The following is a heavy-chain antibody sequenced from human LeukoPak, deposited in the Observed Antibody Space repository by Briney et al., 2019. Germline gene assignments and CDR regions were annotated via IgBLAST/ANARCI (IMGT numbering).Heavy chain of an antibody. Sequence: GGSLRLSCAVSGFTFGNYWMTWVRQAPGKGLEWVANIKQDGSEKYYVDSVKGRFTISRDNAKNSLYLQMNRLRAEDTAVYYCFRQWLGNYYSSYMDVWGKGTTVTVSS. J-gene: IGHJ6*03. CDR1: GFTFGNYW. CDR3: FRQWLGNYYSSYMDV. D-gene: IGHD6-19*01. CDR2: IKQDGSEK. V-gene: IGHV3-7*01.